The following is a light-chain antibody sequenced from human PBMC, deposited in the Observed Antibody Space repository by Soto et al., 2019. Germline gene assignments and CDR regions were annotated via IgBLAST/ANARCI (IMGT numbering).Light chain of an antibody. CDR3: QQSYSTPWT. CDR2: SAS. J-gene: IGKJ1*01. CDR1: RSISRY. Sequence: DIPMTQSPSSLSASTGDRVTITCRASRSISRYLTWYQQKPGKAPKLLIYSASGLESGVPSRFSGSGSGTDFTLTISSLQPEEFATYYCQQSYSTPWTFGQGTKVE. V-gene: IGKV1-39*01.